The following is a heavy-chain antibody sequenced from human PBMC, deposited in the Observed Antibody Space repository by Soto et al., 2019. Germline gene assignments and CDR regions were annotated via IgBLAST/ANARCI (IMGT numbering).Heavy chain of an antibody. D-gene: IGHD2-21*02. CDR2: IYYSGST. CDR1: GGSISSYY. Sequence: SETLSLTCTVSGGSISSYYWSWIRQPPGKGLEWVGYIYYSGSTNYNPSLKSRVTISVDTSKNQFSLKLSSVTAADTAVYYCAAVTADYYYYYMAVWGKGTTVTVSS. V-gene: IGHV4-59*01. CDR3: AAVTADYYYYYMAV. J-gene: IGHJ6*03.